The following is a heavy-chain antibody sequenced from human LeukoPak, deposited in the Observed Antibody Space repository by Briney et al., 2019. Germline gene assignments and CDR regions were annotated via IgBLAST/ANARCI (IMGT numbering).Heavy chain of an antibody. CDR2: IKTDGTTT. CDR1: GFIFSNYW. J-gene: IGHJ4*02. Sequence: GGSLRLSCAGSGFIFSNYWMHWVRKAPGKGLMWVSRIKTDGTTTYYADSVRGRFTVSRDNAKNTLYLQMNSVRAEDTAVYYCAKVFKWGQGTLVTVSS. V-gene: IGHV3-74*01. CDR3: AKVFK.